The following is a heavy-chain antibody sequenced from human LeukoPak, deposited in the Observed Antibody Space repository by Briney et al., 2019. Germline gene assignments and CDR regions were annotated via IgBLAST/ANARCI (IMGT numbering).Heavy chain of an antibody. D-gene: IGHD6-13*01. CDR3: ARRLAAAGTSSWFDP. CDR1: GGSISSSSYY. CDR2: IYYSGST. J-gene: IGHJ5*02. Sequence: PSETLSLTCTVSGGSISSSSYYWGWIRQPPGKGLEWIGSIYYSGSTYYNPSLKSRVTISVDTSKNQFSLKLSSVTAADTAVYYCARRLAAAGTSSWFDPWGQGTLVTVSS. V-gene: IGHV4-39*01.